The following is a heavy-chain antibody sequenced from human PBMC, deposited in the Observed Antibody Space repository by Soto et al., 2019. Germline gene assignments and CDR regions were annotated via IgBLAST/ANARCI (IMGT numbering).Heavy chain of an antibody. CDR3: ARGRYSSSSGGIFDY. V-gene: IGHV3-21*01. CDR1: GFTFSSYS. Sequence: PGGSLRLSCAASGFTFSSYSMNWVRQAPGKGLEWVSSISSSSSYIYYADSVKGRFTISRDNAKNSLYLQMNSLRAEDTAVYYCARGRYSSSSGGIFDYWGQGTLVTSPQ. D-gene: IGHD6-6*01. CDR2: ISSSSSYI. J-gene: IGHJ4*02.